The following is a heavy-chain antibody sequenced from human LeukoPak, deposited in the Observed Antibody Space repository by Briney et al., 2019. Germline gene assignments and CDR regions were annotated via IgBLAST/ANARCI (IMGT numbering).Heavy chain of an antibody. Sequence: GASVKVSCKASGYTFTSYGISWVRQAPGQGLEWMGWISAYNGNTNYAQKLQGRVTITTDTSTSTAYMELRSLRSDDTAVYYCARDLPYYYDSSGYYGRGDYWGQGTLVTVSS. CDR2: ISAYNGNT. CDR1: GYTFTSYG. D-gene: IGHD3-22*01. J-gene: IGHJ4*02. CDR3: ARDLPYYYDSSGYYGRGDY. V-gene: IGHV1-18*01.